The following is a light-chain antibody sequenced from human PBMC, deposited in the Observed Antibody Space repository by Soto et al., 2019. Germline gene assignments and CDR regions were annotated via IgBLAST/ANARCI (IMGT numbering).Light chain of an antibody. V-gene: IGKV3-15*01. J-gene: IGKJ2*01. CDR2: DAS. Sequence: EIVMTQSPATLSVSPGERATLSCRASQSVSTNNLAWYQQKPGQAPRLLIYDASTRANGIPVRFSGSGSGTAFTLTISSLQSEDFAVYYCQQYNNWPPYTFGQGTKLEIK. CDR1: QSVSTN. CDR3: QQYNNWPPYT.